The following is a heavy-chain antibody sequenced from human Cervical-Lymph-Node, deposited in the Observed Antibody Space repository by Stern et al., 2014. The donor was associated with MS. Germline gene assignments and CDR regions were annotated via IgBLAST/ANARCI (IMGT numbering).Heavy chain of an antibody. J-gene: IGHJ6*02. V-gene: IGHV3-9*01. D-gene: IGHD2-15*01. CDR1: GFTFDDYA. CDR3: AKDSVRAATYYYYGLDV. Sequence: EVQLVQSGGGLVQPGRSLRLSCAASGFTFDDYAMHWVRQAPGKGLEGAAGITWNGGRIGYADPVKGRFTISRDNAKKSLYLQMNSLRAEDTALYYCAKDSVRAATYYYYGLDVWGQGTTVTVSS. CDR2: ITWNGGRI.